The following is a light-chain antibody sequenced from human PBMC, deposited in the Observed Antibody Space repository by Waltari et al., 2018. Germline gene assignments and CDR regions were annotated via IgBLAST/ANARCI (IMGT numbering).Light chain of an antibody. Sequence: QSALTQPPSASGSPGQSVTISCTGTSSDVGRYNYVSWYQQHPAKAPKRMIYEVSKRPSGFPARLSGSKSGNTASLTVSGRQAEDEADYYCSSYAGSNNVVFGGGTKLTVL. CDR3: SSYAGSNNVV. CDR1: SSDVGRYNY. V-gene: IGLV2-8*01. J-gene: IGLJ2*01. CDR2: EVS.